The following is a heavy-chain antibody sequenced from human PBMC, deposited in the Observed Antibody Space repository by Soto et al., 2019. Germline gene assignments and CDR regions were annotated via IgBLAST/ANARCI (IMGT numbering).Heavy chain of an antibody. CDR1: GFTFSSYA. V-gene: IGHV3-23*01. D-gene: IGHD1-26*01. J-gene: IGHJ4*02. Sequence: LXLSCATSGFTFSSYAMSWVRQAPGKGLEWVSAISGSGGSTYYADSVKGRFTISRDNSKNTLYLQMNSLRAEDTAVYYCAKDRLYSGSYTDYWGQGTLVTVSS. CDR2: ISGSGGST. CDR3: AKDRLYSGSYTDY.